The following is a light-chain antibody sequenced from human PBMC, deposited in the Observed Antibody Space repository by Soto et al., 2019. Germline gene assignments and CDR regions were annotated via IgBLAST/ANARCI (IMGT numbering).Light chain of an antibody. CDR3: QQSDSLPIT. J-gene: IGKJ5*01. CDR2: DAS. CDR1: QDISNY. V-gene: IGKV1-33*01. Sequence: DIQMTQSPSSLSASVGDRVTITCRASQDISNYLNWYQQRPGKAPKLLIYDASNLERGVPSRFSGTRSGTHFTFAITGLQPEDVATYYCQQSDSLPITFGQGTRLE.